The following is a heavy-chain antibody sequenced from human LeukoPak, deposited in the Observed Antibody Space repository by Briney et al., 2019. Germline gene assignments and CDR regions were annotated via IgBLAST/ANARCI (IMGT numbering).Heavy chain of an antibody. CDR2: INPSGGST. CDR3: ARDTDDGDLLN. J-gene: IGHJ4*02. V-gene: IGHV1-46*01. Sequence: ASVKVSCKASGYTFTGYYMHWVRQAPGQGLEWMGVINPSGGSTSYAQKFQGRVTMTRDTSTSTVYMELSSLRSEDTAVYYCARDTDDGDLLNWGQGTLVTVSS. CDR1: GYTFTGYY. D-gene: IGHD3-9*01.